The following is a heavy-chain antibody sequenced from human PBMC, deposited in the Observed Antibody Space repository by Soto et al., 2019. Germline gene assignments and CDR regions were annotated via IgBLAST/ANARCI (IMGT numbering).Heavy chain of an antibody. D-gene: IGHD2-2*01. V-gene: IGHV1-24*01. CDR1: GYTLTELS. J-gene: IGHJ5*02. Sequence: ASVKVSCKVSGYTLTELSMHWVRQAPGKGLEWMGGMDPEDGETIYAQKFQGRVTMTRNTSISTAYMELSSLRSEDTAVYYCARGPCSSTSCYENWFDPWGQGTLVTVSS. CDR3: ARGPCSSTSCYENWFDP. CDR2: MDPEDGET.